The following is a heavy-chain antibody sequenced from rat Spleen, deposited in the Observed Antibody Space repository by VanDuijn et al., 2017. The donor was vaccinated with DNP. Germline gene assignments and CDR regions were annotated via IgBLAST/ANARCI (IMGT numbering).Heavy chain of an antibody. J-gene: IGHJ2*01. CDR3: ARGGRSFIDY. D-gene: IGHD4-2*01. V-gene: IGHV5-22*01. Sequence: EVQLVESGGGSVQPGRSLKLSCAASGFTFSDYYMAWVRQAPTKCLEVVAYISYACGSTYHGDSGKGRFTISRDNAKNTLYLQMNRLRSEDTATYDCARGGRSFIDYWGQGVLVTVSS. CDR2: ISYACGST. CDR1: GFTFSDYY.